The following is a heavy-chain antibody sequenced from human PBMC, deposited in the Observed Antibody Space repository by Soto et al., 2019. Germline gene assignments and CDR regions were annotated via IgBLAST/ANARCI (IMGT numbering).Heavy chain of an antibody. V-gene: IGHV1-46*03. D-gene: IGHD3-10*01. J-gene: IGHJ4*02. CDR2: INPFDGSR. Sequence: RASLKVSCKASGYIFTSYYIHGGRRSPGQGLEWMGWINPFDGSRMFAQSFQGRVTMTRDTSTSTVYMEVSSLRSEDTAVYYCSRVDPGETSPFDHWGQGTLVTVSS. CDR3: SRVDPGETSPFDH. CDR1: GYIFTSYY.